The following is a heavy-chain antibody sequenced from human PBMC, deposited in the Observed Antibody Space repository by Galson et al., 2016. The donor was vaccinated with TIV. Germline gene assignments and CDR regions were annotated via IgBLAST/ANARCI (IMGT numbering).Heavy chain of an antibody. V-gene: IGHV3-30*18. D-gene: IGHD3-22*01. CDR1: GFTFSSYD. J-gene: IGHJ3*02. Sequence: SLRLSCAASGFTFSSYDMHWVRQAPGKGLEWVAVISYDGSHKHYAGSVKGRFTISRDNSKTTLDLQMNSLGAEETAVYYCAKEENSGYYPNDAFDIWGQGTMVTVSS. CDR2: ISYDGSHK. CDR3: AKEENSGYYPNDAFDI.